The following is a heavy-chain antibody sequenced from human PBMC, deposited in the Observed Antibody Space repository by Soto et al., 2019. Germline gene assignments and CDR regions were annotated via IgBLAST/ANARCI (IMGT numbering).Heavy chain of an antibody. CDR3: ARAGAPGSGAFDI. D-gene: IGHD7-27*01. CDR2: IIPIFGTA. Sequence: SVKVSCKASGYTFTSYAISWVRQAPGQGLEWMGGIIPIFGTANYAQKFQGRVTITADESTSTAYMELSSLRSEDTAVYYCARAGAPGSGAFDIWGQGTMVTVSS. CDR1: GYTFTSYA. J-gene: IGHJ3*02. V-gene: IGHV1-69*13.